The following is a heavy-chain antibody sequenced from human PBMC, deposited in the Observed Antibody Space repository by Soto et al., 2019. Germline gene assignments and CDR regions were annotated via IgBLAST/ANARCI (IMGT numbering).Heavy chain of an antibody. CDR1: GFTFSSYS. V-gene: IGHV3-21*01. D-gene: IGHD6-6*01. CDR3: ARDPRIAARPLGDNWFDP. CDR2: ISSSSSYI. Sequence: GGSLRLSCAASGFTFSSYSMNWVRQAPGKGLEWVSSISSSSSYIYYADSVKGRFTISRDNAKNSLYLQMNSLRAEDTAVYYCARDPRIAARPLGDNWFDPWGQGTLVTVSS. J-gene: IGHJ5*02.